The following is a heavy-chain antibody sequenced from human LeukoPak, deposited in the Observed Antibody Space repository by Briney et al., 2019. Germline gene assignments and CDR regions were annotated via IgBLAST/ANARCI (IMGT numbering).Heavy chain of an antibody. CDR3: ARGSVIGTTGSYRFDP. CDR2: IYYSGST. D-gene: IGHD1-1*01. J-gene: IGHJ5*02. Sequence: SETLSLTCTVSGGSISNGDHYWSWIRQHPGKGLEWIGHIYYSGSTYYNPSLKSRVTISVDRSKNQFSLKLSSVTAADTAMYHCARGSVIGTTGSYRFDPWGQGTLVTVSS. V-gene: IGHV4-30-4*08. CDR1: GGSISNGDHY.